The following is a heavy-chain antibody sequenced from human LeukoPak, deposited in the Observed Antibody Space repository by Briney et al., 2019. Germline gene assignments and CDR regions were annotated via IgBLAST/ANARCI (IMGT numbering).Heavy chain of an antibody. V-gene: IGHV4-4*07. D-gene: IGHD3-22*01. CDR3: ARDNYYDSSGYSYYFDY. CDR1: GGSISSYY. Sequence: SETLSLTCTVSGGSISSYYWSWIRQPPGKGLEWIGRIYTSGSTNYNPSLKSRVTMSVDTSKNQFSLKLSSVTAADTAVYYCARDNYYDSSGYSYYFDYWGQGTLVTVSS. J-gene: IGHJ4*02. CDR2: IYTSGST.